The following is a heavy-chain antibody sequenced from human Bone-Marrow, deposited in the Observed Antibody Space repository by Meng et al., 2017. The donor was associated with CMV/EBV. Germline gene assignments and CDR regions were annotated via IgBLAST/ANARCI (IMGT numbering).Heavy chain of an antibody. J-gene: IGHJ3*02. Sequence: GESLKISCAASGFTFSSYAMHWVRQAPGKGLEWVAVISYDGSNKYDADSVKGRFTISRDNSKNTLYLQMNSLRAEDTAVYYCARDFGSGYSGGAFDIWGQGTMVTVSS. CDR3: ARDFGSGYSGGAFDI. CDR2: ISYDGSNK. D-gene: IGHD3-22*01. V-gene: IGHV3-30-3*01. CDR1: GFTFSSYA.